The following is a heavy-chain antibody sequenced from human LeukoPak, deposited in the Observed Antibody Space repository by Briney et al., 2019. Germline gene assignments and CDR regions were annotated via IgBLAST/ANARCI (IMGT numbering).Heavy chain of an antibody. Sequence: GGSLRLSCAVSGFLFSHYTMTWVRQGPGKGLEWVSSINGSGDATLYADSVMGRFNISRDNAKNTVSLQMNNLRAEDTAVYYCAKSDCGSDGCKLLNYWGQGTLVIASS. D-gene: IGHD3-10*01. J-gene: IGHJ4*02. CDR2: INGSGDAT. CDR1: GFLFSHYT. V-gene: IGHV3-23*01. CDR3: AKSDCGSDGCKLLNY.